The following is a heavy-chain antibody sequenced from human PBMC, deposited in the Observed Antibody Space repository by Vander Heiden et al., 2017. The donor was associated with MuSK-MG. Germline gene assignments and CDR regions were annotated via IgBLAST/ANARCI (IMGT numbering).Heavy chain of an antibody. V-gene: IGHV4-31*03. CDR2: IYYSGST. J-gene: IGHJ4*02. Sequence: QVQLQESGPGLVKPSQTLSLTCTVSGGSISSGGYYWSWIRQHPGKGLEWIGYIYYSGSTYYNPALKSRVTISVDTSKKKFSLKMRSVTAADTAVYYFASSATIFGVFGYWGQGTMVTVYS. CDR1: GGSISSGGYY. CDR3: ASSATIFGVFGY. D-gene: IGHD3-3*01.